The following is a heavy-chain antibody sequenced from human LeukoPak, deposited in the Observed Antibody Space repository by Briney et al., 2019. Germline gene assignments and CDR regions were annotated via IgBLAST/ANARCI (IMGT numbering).Heavy chain of an antibody. CDR2: IIPNLGIA. J-gene: IGHJ4*02. CDR1: GGTFSSYA. Sequence: SVKVSCKASGGTFSSYAISWVRQAPGQGLEWMGRIIPNLGIANYAQKFQGRVTITADKSTSTAYMELSSLRSEDTAVYYCARGDSSSSVFDYWGQGTLVTVSS. D-gene: IGHD6-6*01. CDR3: ARGDSSSSVFDY. V-gene: IGHV1-69*04.